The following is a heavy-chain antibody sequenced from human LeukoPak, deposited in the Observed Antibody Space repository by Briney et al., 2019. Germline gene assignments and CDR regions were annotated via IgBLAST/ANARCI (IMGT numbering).Heavy chain of an antibody. Sequence: PGGSLRLSCAASGFTVSSNYMSWVRQAPGKGLERVSVIYSGGSTYYADSVKGRFTISRDNSKNTLYLQMNSLRAEDTAVYYCAKGEKRYSYAYWGQGTLVTVSS. CDR1: GFTVSSNY. J-gene: IGHJ4*02. D-gene: IGHD5-18*01. CDR2: IYSGGST. CDR3: AKGEKRYSYAY. V-gene: IGHV3-53*01.